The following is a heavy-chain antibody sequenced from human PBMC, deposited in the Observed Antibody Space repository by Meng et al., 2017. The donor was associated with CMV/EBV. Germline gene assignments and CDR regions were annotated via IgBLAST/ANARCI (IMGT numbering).Heavy chain of an antibody. D-gene: IGHD3-3*01. CDR1: GGSISSGGYY. Sequence: LRLSCTVSGGSISSGGYYWSWIRQHPGKGLEWIGYSYYSGSTYYNPSLKSRVTISVDTSKNQFSLKLSSVTAADTAVYYCARFYYDFWSGYYHGDYGMDVWGQGTTVTVSS. V-gene: IGHV4-31*03. J-gene: IGHJ6*02. CDR2: SYYSGST. CDR3: ARFYYDFWSGYYHGDYGMDV.